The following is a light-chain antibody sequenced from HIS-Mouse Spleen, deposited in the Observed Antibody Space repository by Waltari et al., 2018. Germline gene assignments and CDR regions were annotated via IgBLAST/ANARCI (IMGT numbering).Light chain of an antibody. CDR1: QSISSY. CDR2: AAS. J-gene: IGKJ3*01. V-gene: IGKV1-39*01. Sequence: DIQMTQSPSSLSASVGDRVTITCRASQSISSYLNWYQQKPGKAPKLRIYAASSLQSGVPSRFSGSGSGTDFTLTISSLQPEDFATYYCQQSYSTPFTFGPGTKVDIK. CDR3: QQSYSTPFT.